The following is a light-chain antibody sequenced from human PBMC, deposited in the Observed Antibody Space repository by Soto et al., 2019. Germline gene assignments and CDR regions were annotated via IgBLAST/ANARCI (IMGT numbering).Light chain of an antibody. CDR2: DVT. Sequence: QSALTQPASVSGSPGQSITISCTGTSSDVGGYNYVSWYQQHPGKAPKVMIYDVTNRPPGVSHRFSGSKSGNTASLTISGLQAEDEADYSCSSYTTGSPYVFGTGTKVTVL. V-gene: IGLV2-14*01. CDR1: SSDVGGYNY. CDR3: SSYTTGSPYV. J-gene: IGLJ1*01.